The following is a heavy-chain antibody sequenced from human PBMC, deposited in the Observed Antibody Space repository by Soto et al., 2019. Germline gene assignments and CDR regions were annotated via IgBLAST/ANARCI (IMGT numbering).Heavy chain of an antibody. Sequence: QVPLVQSGAEVKKPGASVKVSCKAPGYTFTSYGISWVRQARGRGLEGMEWLSAYIGNTNYAQKPQGRVTMTTDTSTSTAYMELRSLRSDDTSVYYCARDYRSSGYDSVDYWGQGTLVTVSS. V-gene: IGHV1-18*01. D-gene: IGHD5-12*01. CDR1: GYTFTSYG. CDR3: ARDYRSSGYDSVDY. CDR2: LSAYIGNT. J-gene: IGHJ4*02.